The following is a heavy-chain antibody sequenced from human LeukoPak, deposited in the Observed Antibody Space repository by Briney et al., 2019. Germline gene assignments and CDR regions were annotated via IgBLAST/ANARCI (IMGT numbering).Heavy chain of an antibody. J-gene: IGHJ5*02. D-gene: IGHD3-16*02. Sequence: ASVKVSCKASGYTFTGYYMHWVRQAPGQGLEWMGWINPNSGGTNYAQKFQGRVTMTRDTSISTAYMELSRLRSDDTAVYYCARADLHDYVWGSYRPNNWFDPWGQGTLVTVSP. CDR2: INPNSGGT. CDR3: ARADLHDYVWGSYRPNNWFDP. CDR1: GYTFTGYY. V-gene: IGHV1-2*02.